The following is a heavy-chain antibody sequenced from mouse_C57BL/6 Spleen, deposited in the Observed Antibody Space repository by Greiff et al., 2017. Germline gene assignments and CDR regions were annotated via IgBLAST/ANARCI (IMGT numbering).Heavy chain of an antibody. J-gene: IGHJ3*01. CDR1: GFTFSSYT. Sequence: DVKLVESGGGLVKPGGSLKLSCAASGFTFSSYTMSWVRQTPEKRLEWVATISGGGGNTYYPDSVKGRFTISRDNAKNTLYLQMSSLRSEDTALYYCARHEGDPFAYWGQGTLVTVSA. V-gene: IGHV5-9*01. CDR3: ARHEGDPFAY. CDR2: ISGGGGNT.